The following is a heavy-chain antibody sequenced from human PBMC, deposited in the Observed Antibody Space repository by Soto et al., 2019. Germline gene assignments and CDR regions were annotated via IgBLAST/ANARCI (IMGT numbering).Heavy chain of an antibody. CDR3: ARRAGTTFGMDV. Sequence: QVQLQESGPGLVKPSETLSLTCTVSGGSISSYYWSWIRQPPGKGLEWIGYIYYSGSTNYNPSLKSRVTISVDTSKTQFSLKLSSVPAADTAVYYCARRAGTTFGMDVWGQGTTVTVSS. D-gene: IGHD1-7*01. J-gene: IGHJ6*02. V-gene: IGHV4-59*01. CDR2: IYYSGST. CDR1: GGSISSYY.